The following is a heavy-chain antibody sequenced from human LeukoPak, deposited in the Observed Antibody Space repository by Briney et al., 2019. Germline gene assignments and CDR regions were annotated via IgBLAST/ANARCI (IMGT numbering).Heavy chain of an antibody. J-gene: IGHJ4*02. CDR3: AKGHPYDFWSGYYSY. D-gene: IGHD3-3*01. CDR1: GFTVSSDY. V-gene: IGHV3-66*02. Sequence: PGGSLRLSCAASGFTVSSDYMSWVRQAPGKGLEWVSIIYSGGDTYYADSVKGRFTISRDNSKNTLYLQMNSLRAEDTAVYYCAKGHPYDFWSGYYSYWGQGTLVTVSS. CDR2: IYSGGDT.